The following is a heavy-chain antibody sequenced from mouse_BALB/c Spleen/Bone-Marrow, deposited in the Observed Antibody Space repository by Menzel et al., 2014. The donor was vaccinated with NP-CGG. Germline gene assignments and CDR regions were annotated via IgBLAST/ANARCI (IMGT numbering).Heavy chain of an antibody. CDR2: IRLKSNNYAT. J-gene: IGHJ3*01. D-gene: IGHD1-1*01. CDR1: GFTFSNYW. V-gene: IGHV6-6*02. Sequence: EVKLVESGGGLVQPGGSMKLSCVASGFTFSNYWMNWVRQSPEKGLEWVAEIRLKSNNYATHYAESVKGRFTIPRDDSKSSVYLQMNNLRTEDTGIYYCTDYSWFPYWGQGTLVTVSA. CDR3: TDYSWFPY.